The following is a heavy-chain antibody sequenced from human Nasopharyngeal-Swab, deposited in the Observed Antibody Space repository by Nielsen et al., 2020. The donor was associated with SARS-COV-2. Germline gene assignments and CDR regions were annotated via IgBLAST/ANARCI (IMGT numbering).Heavy chain of an antibody. CDR3: AREFDESQLLPHYYIYYMDV. V-gene: IGHV4-4*02. J-gene: IGHJ6*03. D-gene: IGHD2-2*01. Sequence: WIRQPPGKGLEWIGEIYHSGSTNYNPSLKSRVTMSVDKSKNQFSLKLTSVTAADTAVYYCAREFDESQLLPHYYIYYMDVWGKGTTVTVSS. CDR2: IYHSGST.